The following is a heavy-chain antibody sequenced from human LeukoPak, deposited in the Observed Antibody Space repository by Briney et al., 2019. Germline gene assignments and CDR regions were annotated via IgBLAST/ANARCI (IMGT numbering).Heavy chain of an antibody. CDR3: ARGVEFGDYVDY. J-gene: IGHJ4*02. Sequence: SETLSLTCTVSGDSISSGGYFWNWIRQHPVKGLEWIGNIYNSGSTDYNPSLISRLTISLDTSKNQFYLRLSSVTAANTAVYYCARGVEFGDYVDYWGQGTLVTVSS. D-gene: IGHD3-10*01. CDR2: IYNSGST. CDR1: GDSISSGGYF. V-gene: IGHV4-31*03.